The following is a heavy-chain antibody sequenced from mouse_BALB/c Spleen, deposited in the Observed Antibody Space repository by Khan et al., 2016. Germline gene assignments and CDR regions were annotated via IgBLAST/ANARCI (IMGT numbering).Heavy chain of an antibody. D-gene: IGHD1-2*01. CDR3: ARTPTAYYTMDY. Sequence: EVKLEVSGPGLVKPSQSLSLTCTVTGYSITSDYAWNWIRQFPGNKLEWMGYISYSGSTRYYPSLKSRISITRDTSTNQFFLQLNSVTTEDTATYYCARTPTAYYTMDYWGQGTSVTVSS. CDR1: GYSITSDYA. J-gene: IGHJ4*01. V-gene: IGHV3-2*02. CDR2: ISYSGST.